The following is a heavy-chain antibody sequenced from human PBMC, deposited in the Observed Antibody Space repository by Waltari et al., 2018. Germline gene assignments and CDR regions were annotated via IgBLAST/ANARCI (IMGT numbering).Heavy chain of an antibody. Sequence: QVQLVQSGAEVKKPGSSVKVSCKASGGPFSSYAIRWVRQAPGQGLEWMGGIIPIFGTANYAQKFQGRVTITADESTSTAYMELSSLRSEDTAVYYCARTVVVPAAILSYYYYGMDVWGQGTTVTVSS. V-gene: IGHV1-69*01. CDR1: GGPFSSYA. J-gene: IGHJ6*02. D-gene: IGHD2-2*02. CDR3: ARTVVVPAAILSYYYYGMDV. CDR2: IIPIFGTA.